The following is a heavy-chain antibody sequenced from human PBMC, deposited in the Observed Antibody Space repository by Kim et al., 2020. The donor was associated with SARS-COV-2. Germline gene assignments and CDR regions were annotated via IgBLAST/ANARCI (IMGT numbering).Heavy chain of an antibody. J-gene: IGHJ4*02. CDR1: GGTFSSYA. CDR3: ARAPSYGSGLLGY. D-gene: IGHD3-10*01. Sequence: SVKVSCKASGGTFSSYAISWVRQAPGQGLEWMGGIIPIFGTANYAQKFQGRVTITADESTSTAYMELSSLRSEDTAVYYCARAPSYGSGLLGYWGQGTLVTVSS. CDR2: IIPIFGTA. V-gene: IGHV1-69*13.